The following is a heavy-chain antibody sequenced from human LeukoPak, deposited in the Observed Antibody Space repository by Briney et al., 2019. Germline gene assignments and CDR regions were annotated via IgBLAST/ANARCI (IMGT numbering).Heavy chain of an antibody. V-gene: IGHV4-59*11. Sequence: PSETLSLICTVSGGSISSHYRTWIRQSPVKGLGWIGDISNSGSTSYNPSLKSRVTISIDTSKNQFSLKLSSVTAADTAVYYCGRDALVGYFSYYYMDVWGKGTTVTVSS. J-gene: IGHJ6*03. CDR3: GRDALVGYFSYYYMDV. D-gene: IGHD2-15*01. CDR1: GGSISSHY. CDR2: ISNSGST.